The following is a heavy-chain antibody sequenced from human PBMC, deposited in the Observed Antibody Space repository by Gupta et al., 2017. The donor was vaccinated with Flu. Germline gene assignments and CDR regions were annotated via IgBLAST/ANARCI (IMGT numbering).Heavy chain of an antibody. V-gene: IGHV3-11*01. Sequence: QVQLVESGGALVKPGWSLRLSCAASGFSFGDSYMSWIRQAPGKGLEWVSYISSGSRTINYADSVKGRFTISRDDANKALYLQMNSLRDEDTAIYYCARDRSGAFSNYGMDVWGQGTTVTVSS. J-gene: IGHJ6*02. D-gene: IGHD1-26*01. CDR1: GFSFGDSY. CDR2: ISSGSRTI. CDR3: ARDRSGAFSNYGMDV.